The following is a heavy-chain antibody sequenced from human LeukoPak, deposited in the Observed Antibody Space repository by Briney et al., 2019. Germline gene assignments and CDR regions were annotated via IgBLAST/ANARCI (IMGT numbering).Heavy chain of an antibody. Sequence: SETLSLTCTVSGGSISSHYWSWIRQPPGKGLEWIGYIYYSGSTNYNPSLKSRVTISVDTSKNQFSLKLSSVTAADTAVYYCARVSGSSSWSYYYYMDVWGKGTTVTVSS. D-gene: IGHD6-6*01. CDR2: IYYSGST. CDR3: ARVSGSSSWSYYYYMDV. V-gene: IGHV4-59*11. J-gene: IGHJ6*03. CDR1: GGSISSHY.